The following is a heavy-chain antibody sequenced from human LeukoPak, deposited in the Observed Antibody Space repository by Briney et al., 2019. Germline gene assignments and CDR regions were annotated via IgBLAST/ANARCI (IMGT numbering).Heavy chain of an antibody. V-gene: IGHV3-53*01. Sequence: GGSLRLSCAASGFTVNSNYMSWVRQAPGKGLEWVSVIYSDGSTSYADSVKGRFSISRDYSKNTLYLQMNSPRAEDTAVYYCARTRSDAFDIWGQGTMVTVSS. D-gene: IGHD2-2*01. CDR3: ARTRSDAFDI. CDR2: IYSDGST. J-gene: IGHJ3*02. CDR1: GFTVNSNY.